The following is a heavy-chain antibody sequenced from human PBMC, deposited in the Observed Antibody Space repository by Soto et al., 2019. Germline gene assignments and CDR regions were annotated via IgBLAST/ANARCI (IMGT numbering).Heavy chain of an antibody. Sequence: ETLSLTCTVSGGSSSSYYWSWIRQPPGKGLEWIGYIYYSGSTNYNPSLKSRVTISVDTSKNQFSLKLSSVTAADTAVYYCARDGYSSGWYVQNRDAFDIWGQGTMVTVSS. J-gene: IGHJ3*02. CDR2: IYYSGST. V-gene: IGHV4-59*12. CDR1: GGSSSSYY. CDR3: ARDGYSSGWYVQNRDAFDI. D-gene: IGHD6-19*01.